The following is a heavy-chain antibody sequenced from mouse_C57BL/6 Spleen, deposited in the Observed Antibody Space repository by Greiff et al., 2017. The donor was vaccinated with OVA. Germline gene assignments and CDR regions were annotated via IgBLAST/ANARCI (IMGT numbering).Heavy chain of an antibody. J-gene: IGHJ2*01. V-gene: IGHV1-82*01. D-gene: IGHD1-1*02. Sequence: VQLQQSGPELVKPGASVKISCKASGYAFSSSWMNWVKQRPGKGLEWIGRIYPGDGDTNYNGKFKGKATLTADTSSSTAYMQLSSLTSEDSAVYFCARRWAGVFDYWGQGTTLTVSS. CDR3: ARRWAGVFDY. CDR2: IYPGDGDT. CDR1: GYAFSSSW.